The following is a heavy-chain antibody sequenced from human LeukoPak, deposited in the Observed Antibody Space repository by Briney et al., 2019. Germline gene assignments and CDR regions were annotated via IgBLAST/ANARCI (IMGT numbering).Heavy chain of an antibody. Sequence: PSETLSLTCSVSSASITSSPYFWGWIRQSPGKGLEWIGSISYSGTTYYNPSLKSRVTISVDTSKNQFSLKLSSVTAADTAVYYCARAYYYDSSGYYWNDAFDIWGQGTMVTVSS. D-gene: IGHD3-22*01. CDR1: SASITSSPYF. CDR3: ARAYYYDSSGYYWNDAFDI. J-gene: IGHJ3*02. V-gene: IGHV4-39*07. CDR2: ISYSGTT.